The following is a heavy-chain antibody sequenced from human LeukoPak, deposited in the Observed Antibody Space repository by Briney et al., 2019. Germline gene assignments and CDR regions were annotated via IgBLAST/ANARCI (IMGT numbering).Heavy chain of an antibody. J-gene: IGHJ4*02. CDR3: AKDRYSSGWYDYFDY. CDR1: GFTFSSYW. V-gene: IGHV3-74*01. Sequence: GGSLRLSCAASGFTFSSYWMHWVRQAPGKGLVWVSRINSDGSSTSYADSVRGRFSISRDNAKNTLYLQMNSLRAEDTAVYYCAKDRYSSGWYDYFDYWGQGTLVTVSS. D-gene: IGHD6-19*01. CDR2: INSDGSST.